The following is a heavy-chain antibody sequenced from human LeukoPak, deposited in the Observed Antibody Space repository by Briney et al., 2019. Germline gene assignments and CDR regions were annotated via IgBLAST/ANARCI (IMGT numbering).Heavy chain of an antibody. Sequence: PSETLSLTCTVSGGSISSGGYYWSWIRQPPGKGLEWIGYIYHSGSTYYNPSLKSRVTISVDRSKNQFSLKLSSVTAADTAVYYCARFTDYYDSSGYSYYFDYWGQGTLVTVSS. J-gene: IGHJ4*02. D-gene: IGHD3-22*01. CDR3: ARFTDYYDSSGYSYYFDY. CDR1: GGSISSGGYY. V-gene: IGHV4-30-2*01. CDR2: IYHSGST.